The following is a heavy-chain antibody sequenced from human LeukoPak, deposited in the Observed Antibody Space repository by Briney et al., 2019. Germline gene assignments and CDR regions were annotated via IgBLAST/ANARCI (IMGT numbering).Heavy chain of an antibody. V-gene: IGHV3-9*01. Sequence: GGSLRLSCGASGFKFDDYAMHWVRQVPGKGLEWISIISYNSAFTAYADFVKGRLTVSRDNAMNTLYLEMNSLRPEDTAFYYCAKVRGTYTSGFFFDHWGRGTLVTVSS. CDR1: GFKFDDYA. CDR2: ISYNSAFT. CDR3: AKVRGTYTSGFFFDH. D-gene: IGHD6-19*01. J-gene: IGHJ4*02.